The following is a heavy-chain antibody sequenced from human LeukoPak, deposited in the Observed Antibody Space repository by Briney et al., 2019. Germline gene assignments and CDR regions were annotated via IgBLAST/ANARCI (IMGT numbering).Heavy chain of an antibody. Sequence: GGSLRLSCAPSGFTFSSYGMHWVRQAPGKGLEWVAFIRYDGSNKYYADSVKGRFTISRDNSKNTLYLQMNSLRAGDTAVYYCARSGTTYYYDSSVRIWGQGTMVTVSS. CDR2: IRYDGSNK. J-gene: IGHJ3*02. CDR1: GFTFSSYG. V-gene: IGHV3-30*02. D-gene: IGHD3-22*01. CDR3: ARSGTTYYYDSSVRI.